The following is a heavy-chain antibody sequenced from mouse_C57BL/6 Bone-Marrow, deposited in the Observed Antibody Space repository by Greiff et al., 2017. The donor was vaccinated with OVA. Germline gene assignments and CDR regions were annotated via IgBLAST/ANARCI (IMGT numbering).Heavy chain of an antibody. CDR2: INPSTGGT. CDR3: ARRNQGAY. V-gene: IGHV1-42*01. Sequence: VQLQQSGPELVKPGASVKISCKASGYSFTGYYMNWVKQSPEKSLEWIGEINPSTGGTTYNQKFKAKATLTVDKSSSTAYMQLSSLTSEDSAVYYCARRNQGAYWGQGTLVTVSA. J-gene: IGHJ3*01. CDR1: GYSFTGYY.